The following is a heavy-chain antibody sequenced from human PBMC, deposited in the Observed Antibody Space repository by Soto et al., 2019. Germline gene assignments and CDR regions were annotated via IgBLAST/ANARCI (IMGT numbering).Heavy chain of an antibody. D-gene: IGHD3-3*01. J-gene: IGHJ5*02. Sequence: AASVKVSCKASGYTFTSYGISWVRQAPGQGLEWMGWISAYNGNTNYAQQLQGRVTMTTDTSTSTAYMELRSLRSDDTAVYYCARDRSTIFGVENWFDPWGQGTLVTVSS. CDR3: ARDRSTIFGVENWFDP. CDR2: ISAYNGNT. CDR1: GYTFTSYG. V-gene: IGHV1-18*04.